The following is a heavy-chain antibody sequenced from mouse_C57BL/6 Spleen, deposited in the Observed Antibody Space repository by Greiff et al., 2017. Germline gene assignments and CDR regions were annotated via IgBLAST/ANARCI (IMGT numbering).Heavy chain of an antibody. CDR2: ISYDGSN. D-gene: IGHD2-2*01. J-gene: IGHJ4*01. Sequence: EVKLQESGPGLVKPSQSLSLTCSVTGYSITSGYYWNWIRQFPGNKLEWMGYISYDGSNNYNPSLNNRISITRDTSKNQFFLKLNSVTTEDTATYYCAAYGYDYAMDYWGQGTSVTVSS. CDR1: GYSITSGYY. CDR3: AAYGYDYAMDY. V-gene: IGHV3-6*01.